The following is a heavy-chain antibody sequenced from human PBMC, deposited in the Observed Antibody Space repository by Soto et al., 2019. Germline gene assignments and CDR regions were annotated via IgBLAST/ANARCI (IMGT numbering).Heavy chain of an antibody. Sequence: ASVKVSCKASGYTFTSYGISWVRQAPGQGLEWMGWISAYNGNTNYAQKLQGRVTMTTDTSTSTAYMALRSLRSDDTAVYYCAREVYVWGSPSEDSPAYYFDSWGQGPLATVSS. CDR3: AREVYVWGSPSEDSPAYYFDS. CDR1: GYTFTSYG. J-gene: IGHJ4*02. CDR2: ISAYNGNT. V-gene: IGHV1-18*01. D-gene: IGHD3-16*01.